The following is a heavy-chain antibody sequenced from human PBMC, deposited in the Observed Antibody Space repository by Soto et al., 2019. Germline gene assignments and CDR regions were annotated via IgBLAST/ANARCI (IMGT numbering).Heavy chain of an antibody. D-gene: IGHD3-22*01. CDR3: ARDADDSSGYRNAFDI. V-gene: IGHV3-53*01. CDR2: IYSGGST. CDR1: GFTVSSNY. J-gene: IGHJ3*02. Sequence: LRLSCAASGFTVSSNYMSWVRQAPGKGLEWVSVIYSGGSTYYADSVKGRFTISRDNSKNTLYLQMNSLSAEDTAVYYCARDADDSSGYRNAFDIWGQGTMVTVS.